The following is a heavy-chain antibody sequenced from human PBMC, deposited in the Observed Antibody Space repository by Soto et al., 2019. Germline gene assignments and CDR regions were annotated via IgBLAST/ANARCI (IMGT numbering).Heavy chain of an antibody. V-gene: IGHV1-69*06. Sequence: ASVEVSCKASGGTFSSYAISWVRQAPGQGLEWMGGIIPIFGTANYAQKFQGRVTITADKSTSTAYMELSSLRSEDTAVYYCAREYYDFGSARDYYCYYGMDVWGRRTTGT. J-gene: IGHJ6*01. CDR2: IIPIFGTA. D-gene: IGHD3-3*01. CDR3: AREYYDFGSARDYYCYYGMDV. CDR1: GGTFSSYA.